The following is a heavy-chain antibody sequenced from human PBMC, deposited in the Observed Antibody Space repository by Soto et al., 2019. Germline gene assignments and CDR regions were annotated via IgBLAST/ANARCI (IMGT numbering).Heavy chain of an antibody. CDR3: ARSTIVRIVYGSFHY. D-gene: IGHD2-8*01. Sequence: GASVKVSCKASGYTFTGYYMHWVRQAPGQGLEWMGWINPNSGGTNYAQKFQGRVTMTRDTSISTAYMELSRLRSDDTAVYYCARSTIVRIVYGSFHYCGQGPLGTVSS. CDR1: GYTFTGYY. CDR2: INPNSGGT. V-gene: IGHV1-2*02. J-gene: IGHJ4*02.